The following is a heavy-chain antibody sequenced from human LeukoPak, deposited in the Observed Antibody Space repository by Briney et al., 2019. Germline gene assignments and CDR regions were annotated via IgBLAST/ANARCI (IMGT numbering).Heavy chain of an antibody. V-gene: IGHV3-33*01. CDR3: ARVAGSGSYPTPFDY. CDR1: GFTFSSYG. Sequence: GGSLRLSCAASGFTFSSYGMHWVRQATGKGLERVAVIWYDGSNKYYADSVKGRFTISRDNSKNTLYLQMNSLRAEDTAVYYCARVAGSGSYPTPFDYWGQGTLVTVSS. CDR2: IWYDGSNK. J-gene: IGHJ4*02. D-gene: IGHD1-26*01.